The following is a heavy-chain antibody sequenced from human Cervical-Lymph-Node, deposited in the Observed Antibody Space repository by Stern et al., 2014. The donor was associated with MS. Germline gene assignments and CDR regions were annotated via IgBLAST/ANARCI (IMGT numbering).Heavy chain of an antibody. CDR3: ARVRAESSGYDYVASDY. D-gene: IGHD3-22*01. Sequence: QVQLQESGPGLVEPSQTLSLTCTVSGGSISSGGYYWTWIRQHPGKGLEWIGYIYSSGSTYYNPSLKSRVTISLDTSKNQFSLKLSSVTAADTAVYYCARVRAESSGYDYVASDYWGQGTLVTVSS. V-gene: IGHV4-31*03. CDR1: GGSISSGGYY. J-gene: IGHJ4*02. CDR2: IYSSGST.